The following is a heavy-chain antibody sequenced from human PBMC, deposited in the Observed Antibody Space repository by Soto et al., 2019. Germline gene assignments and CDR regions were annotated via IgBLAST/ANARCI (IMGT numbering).Heavy chain of an antibody. Sequence: PSETLSLTCTVSGGSISSGGYSWSWIRQHPGKGLEWIGYIYYSGSTYYNPSLKSRVTISVDTSKNQFSLKLTSVTAADTAVYFCARSGYYGGDNCYPAAYTDYWGQGTLVTVSS. CDR1: GGSISSGGYS. CDR3: ARSGYYGGDNCYPAAYTDY. V-gene: IGHV4-31*03. CDR2: IYYSGST. J-gene: IGHJ4*02. D-gene: IGHD2-15*01.